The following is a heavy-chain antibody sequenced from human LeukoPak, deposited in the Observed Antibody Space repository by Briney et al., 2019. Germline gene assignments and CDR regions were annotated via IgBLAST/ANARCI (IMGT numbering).Heavy chain of an antibody. D-gene: IGHD4-17*01. V-gene: IGHV3-23*01. CDR1: GFTFSSYA. CDR3: ATPPTVTRNY. CDR2: ISGSGGRT. J-gene: IGHJ4*02. Sequence: GGSLRLSCAASGFTFSSYAMSWVRQAPGKGLEWVSSISGSGGRTHYADSVRGRFTISRDNSKNTLYLQMDSLRAEDTAVYYCATPPTVTRNYWGQGTLVTVSS.